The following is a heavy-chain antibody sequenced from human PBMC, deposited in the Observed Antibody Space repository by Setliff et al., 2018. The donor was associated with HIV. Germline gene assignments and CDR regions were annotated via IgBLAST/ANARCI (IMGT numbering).Heavy chain of an antibody. D-gene: IGHD6-19*01. CDR3: ARDDSSGWHFYYYYGMDV. J-gene: IGHJ6*01. V-gene: IGHV4-38-2*02. CDR1: GYSISSGYY. CDR2: IYHSGST. Sequence: KPSETLSLTCTVSGYSISSGYYWGWIRQPPGKGLEWIGSIYHSGSTYYNPSLKSRVTISVDTPKNQFSLKLSSVTAADTAVYYCARDDSSGWHFYYYYGMDVWGQGTTVTVSS.